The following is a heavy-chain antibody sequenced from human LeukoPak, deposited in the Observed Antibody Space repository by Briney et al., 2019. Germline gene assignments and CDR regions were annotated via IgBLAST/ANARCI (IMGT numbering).Heavy chain of an antibody. J-gene: IGHJ4*02. CDR3: AKVFHGSNWSPFEY. CDR1: GLSVITTN. V-gene: IGHV3-53*01. CDR2: IYGGSDT. D-gene: IGHD6-13*01. Sequence: GGSLRLSCAVSGLSVITTNMGWVRQSPEKGLEWVSLIYGGSDTYYIDSVKGRFTVSRDNSKNMLYLQMNSLRAEDTAVYYCAKVFHGSNWSPFEYWGQGILVTVSA.